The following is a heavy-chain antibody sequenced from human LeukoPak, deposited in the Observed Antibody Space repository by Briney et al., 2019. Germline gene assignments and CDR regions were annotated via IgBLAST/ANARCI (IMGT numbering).Heavy chain of an antibody. CDR3: ARPPGGGASYRFAP. D-gene: IGHD1-26*01. V-gene: IGHV5-10-1*01. CDR2: IDPSDSYT. Sequence: GESLKISCKGSGYNFTSYWISWVRQMPGKGLEWMGRIDPSDSYTSYSPSFQGHVTISADRSINTAYLQWTSLKASDTAIYYCARPPGGGASYRFAPWAQGTLVTVSP. J-gene: IGHJ5*02. CDR1: GYNFTSYW.